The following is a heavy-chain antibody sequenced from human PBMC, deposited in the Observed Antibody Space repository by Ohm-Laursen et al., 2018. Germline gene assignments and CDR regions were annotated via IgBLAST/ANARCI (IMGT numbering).Heavy chain of an antibody. V-gene: IGHV4-59*07. D-gene: IGHD6-13*01. CDR3: ARGGSSWLRDYYYYGMDV. Sequence: SDTLSLTCTVSGGSISSYYWSWIRQPPGKGLEWIGYIYYSGSTNYNPSLKSRVTISVDTSKNQFSLKLSSVTAADTAVYYCARGGSSWLRDYYYYGMDVWGQGTTVTVSS. CDR2: IYYSGST. CDR1: GGSISSYY. J-gene: IGHJ6*02.